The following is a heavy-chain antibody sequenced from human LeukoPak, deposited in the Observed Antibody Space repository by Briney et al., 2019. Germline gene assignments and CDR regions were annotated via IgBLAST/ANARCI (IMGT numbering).Heavy chain of an antibody. CDR2: IHSDGTSS. CDR3: AKDPRGSSSSVRYYYYYMDV. CDR1: GFTFSSYY. Sequence: GGSLRLSCAASGFTFSSYYMHWVRQVPGEGLVWVSHIHSDGTSSTYADSVKGRFAISRDNAKNTLYLQMNSLRAEDTAVYYCAKDPRGSSSSVRYYYYYMDVWGKGTTVTVSS. V-gene: IGHV3-74*01. J-gene: IGHJ6*03. D-gene: IGHD6-6*01.